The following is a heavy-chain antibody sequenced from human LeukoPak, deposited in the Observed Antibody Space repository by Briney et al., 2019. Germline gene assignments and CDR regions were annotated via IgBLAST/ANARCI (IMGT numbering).Heavy chain of an antibody. CDR2: ISSNGGST. J-gene: IGHJ4*02. D-gene: IGHD3-16*02. Sequence: SCKASGGTFSSYAMHWVRQAPGKGLEYVSAISSNGGSTYYADSVKGRFTISRDNSKNTLYLQMSSLRAEDTAVYYCVKDYDYVWGSYRYWGYFDYWGQGTLVTVSS. V-gene: IGHV3-64D*06. CDR1: GGTFSSYA. CDR3: VKDYDYVWGSYRYWGYFDY.